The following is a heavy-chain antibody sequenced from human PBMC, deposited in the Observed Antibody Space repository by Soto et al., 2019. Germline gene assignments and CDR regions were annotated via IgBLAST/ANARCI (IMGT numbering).Heavy chain of an antibody. CDR1: GGTFSSYA. D-gene: IGHD3-3*01. J-gene: IGHJ6*02. CDR3: ARDSSWNGVVIWGTRGYYGMDV. Sequence: SVKVSCKASGGTFSSYAISWVRQAPGQGLEWMGGIIPIFGTANYAQKFQGRVTITADKSTSTAYMELSSLRSEDTAVYYCARDSSWNGVVIWGTRGYYGMDVWGQGTTITVSS. CDR2: IIPIFGTA. V-gene: IGHV1-69*06.